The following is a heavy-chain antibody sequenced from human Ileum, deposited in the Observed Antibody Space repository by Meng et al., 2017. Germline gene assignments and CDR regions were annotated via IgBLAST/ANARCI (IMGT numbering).Heavy chain of an antibody. CDR3: ARDRDSSGYYPY. D-gene: IGHD3-22*01. V-gene: IGHV4-30-4*01. J-gene: IGHJ4*02. CDR2: IYYSGST. CDR1: GGSISSGDYY. Sequence: QVQLQESGPGLVKPSQTLSLNCTFSGGSISSGDYYWSWIRQPPGKGLEWIGYIYYSGSTYYNPSLKSRLTISVDTSKNQFSLKLSSVTAADTAVYYCARDRDSSGYYPYWGQGTLVTVSS.